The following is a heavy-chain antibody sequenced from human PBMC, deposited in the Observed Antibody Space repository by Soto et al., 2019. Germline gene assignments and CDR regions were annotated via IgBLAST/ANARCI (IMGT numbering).Heavy chain of an antibody. Sequence: PGGSLRLSCAASGFTFSSYGMHWVRQAPGKGLEWVAVISYDGSNKYYADSVKGRFTISRDNSKNTLYLQMNSLRAEDTAVYYCAKDGRYSTPDTADILYYYYGMDVWGQGTTVTVSS. V-gene: IGHV3-30*18. CDR1: GFTFSSYG. CDR3: AKDGRYSTPDTADILYYYYGMDV. CDR2: ISYDGSNK. D-gene: IGHD6-13*01. J-gene: IGHJ6*02.